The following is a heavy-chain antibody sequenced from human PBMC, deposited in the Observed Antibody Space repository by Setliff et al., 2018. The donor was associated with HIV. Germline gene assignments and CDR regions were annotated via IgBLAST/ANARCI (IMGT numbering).Heavy chain of an antibody. J-gene: IGHJ4*02. V-gene: IGHV5-51*01. CDR2: IYPGDSDT. D-gene: IGHD3-10*01. CDR3: ARIHYYGSGRFDY. CDR1: GYNFTNEW. Sequence: PGESLKISCQGSGYNFTNEWIGWVRQMPGKGLEWMGSIYPGDSDTRYSPSFQGQVTISADKSISTAYLQWSSLKASDTAMYYCARIHYYGSGRFDYWGQGNLVTVSS.